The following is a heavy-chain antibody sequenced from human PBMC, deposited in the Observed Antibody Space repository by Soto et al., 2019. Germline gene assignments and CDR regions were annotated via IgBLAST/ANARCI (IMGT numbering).Heavy chain of an antibody. CDR3: VKDQDWNYASNDAFDT. Sequence: XGSLKLSCSASGFTFLSYAMHWVRQAPGKGLEYVSAIGSNGGSTYYADSVKGRFTISRDNSKNTLYLQMSSLRAEDTAMYYCVKDQDWNYASNDAFDTWGQGTMVTVS. J-gene: IGHJ3*02. CDR1: GFTFLSYA. V-gene: IGHV3-64D*06. D-gene: IGHD1-7*01. CDR2: IGSNGGST.